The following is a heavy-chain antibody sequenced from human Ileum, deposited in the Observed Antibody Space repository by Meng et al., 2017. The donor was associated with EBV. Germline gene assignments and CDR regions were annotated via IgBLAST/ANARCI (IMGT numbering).Heavy chain of an antibody. CDR1: GDSISSNNW. V-gene: IGHV4-4*02. D-gene: IGHD4-17*01. J-gene: IGHJ4*02. Sequence: QVQLQEAGPGLVKPSGTLSLTCAVSGDSISSNNWWSWVRQPPGKGLEWIEEIYHSGSTNYNPSFKSRVTMSVDKSKNQISLNLSSVTAADTAVYYCASGRDYAWHSWGRGTLVTVSS. CDR3: ASGRDYAWHS. CDR2: IYHSGST.